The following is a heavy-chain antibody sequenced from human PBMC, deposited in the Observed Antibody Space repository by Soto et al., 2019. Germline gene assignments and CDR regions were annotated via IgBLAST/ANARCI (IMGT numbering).Heavy chain of an antibody. CDR2: INPSGGST. J-gene: IGHJ4*02. V-gene: IGHV1-46*01. CDR1: GYTFTSYY. D-gene: IGHD2-15*01. Sequence: QVQLVQSGAEVKKPGASVKVSCEASGYTFTSYYMHWVRQAPGQGLEWMGIINPSGGSTTYAQKFQGRVTMTRDTSTSTVHMELSSLRSEDTAVYYCARDPYCSGGSCYPRMDYWGQGTLVTVSS. CDR3: ARDPYCSGGSCYPRMDY.